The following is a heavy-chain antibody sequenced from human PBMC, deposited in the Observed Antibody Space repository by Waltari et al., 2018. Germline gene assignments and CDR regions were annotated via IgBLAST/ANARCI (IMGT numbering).Heavy chain of an antibody. V-gene: IGHV1-69*13. J-gene: IGHJ4*02. CDR3: ARAADICGGDCYTTPHGY. Sequence: QVQLVQSGAEVKKPGSSVKVSCKASGGTFSSYAISWVRQAPGQGLEWMGGIIPIFGTANYAQKFQGRVRITADESTSTAYMELSSLRSEDTAVYYCARAADICGGDCYTTPHGYWGQGTLVTVSS. CDR2: IIPIFGTA. D-gene: IGHD2-21*01. CDR1: GGTFSSYA.